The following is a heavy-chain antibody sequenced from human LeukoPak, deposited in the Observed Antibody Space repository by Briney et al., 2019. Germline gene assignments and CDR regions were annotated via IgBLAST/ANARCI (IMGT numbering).Heavy chain of an antibody. CDR3: ARDGGYEPDAFDI. CDR1: GFTFSSYS. CDR2: IYSGGST. D-gene: IGHD5-12*01. J-gene: IGHJ3*02. V-gene: IGHV3-66*01. Sequence: GGSLRLSCAASGFTFSSYSMNWVRQAPGKGLEWVSVIYSGGSTYYADSVRGRFTISRDNSKNTLYLQMNSLRAEDTAVYYCARDGGYEPDAFDIWGQGTMVTVSS.